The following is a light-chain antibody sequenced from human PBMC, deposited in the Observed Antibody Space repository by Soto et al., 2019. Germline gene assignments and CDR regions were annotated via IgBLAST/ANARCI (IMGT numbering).Light chain of an antibody. CDR3: AAWDDSLNARYV. Sequence: QPVLTQPPSASGTPGQRVTISCSGSSSNIGSNYVYWYQQVPGTAPKLLIYRNNQRPSGVPDRFSGSKSGTSASLAITGLRSEDEAYYYCAAWDDSLNARYVFGTGTQLTVL. CDR1: SSNIGSNY. J-gene: IGLJ1*01. V-gene: IGLV1-47*01. CDR2: RNN.